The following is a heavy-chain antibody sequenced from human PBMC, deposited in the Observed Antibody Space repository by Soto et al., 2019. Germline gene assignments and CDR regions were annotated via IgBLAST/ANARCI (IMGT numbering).Heavy chain of an antibody. CDR2: IYYSGST. CDR1: GGSISSGDYY. J-gene: IGHJ6*02. V-gene: IGHV4-30-4*01. Sequence: QVQLQESGPGLVKPSQTLSLTCTVSGGSISSGDYYWSWIRQPPGKGLEWIGYIYYSGSTYYNPSAKRRVTISVDTSKNHFSLKLCSVTAADTAVYYCARDHYVYDILTGYGYYYGMDVWGQGTTVTVSS. D-gene: IGHD3-9*01. CDR3: ARDHYVYDILTGYGYYYGMDV.